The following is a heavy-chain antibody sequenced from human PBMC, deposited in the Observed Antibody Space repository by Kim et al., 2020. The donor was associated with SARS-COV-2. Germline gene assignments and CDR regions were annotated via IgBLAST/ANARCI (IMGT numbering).Heavy chain of an antibody. CDR3: ARAGFVVVTAIGAFDI. Sequence: GGSLRLSCAASGFTVSSNYMSWVRQAPGKGLEWVSVIYSGGSTYYADSVKGRFTISRDNSKNTLYLQMNSLRAEDTAVYYCARAGFVVVTAIGAFDIWGQGTMVTVSS. J-gene: IGHJ3*02. D-gene: IGHD2-21*02. CDR1: GFTVSSNY. CDR2: IYSGGST. V-gene: IGHV3-53*01.